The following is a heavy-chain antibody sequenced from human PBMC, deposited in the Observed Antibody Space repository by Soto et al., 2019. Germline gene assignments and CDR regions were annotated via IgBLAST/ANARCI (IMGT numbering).Heavy chain of an antibody. D-gene: IGHD3-16*01. Sequence: PGGSLRLSCAASGFTFSSYAMSWVRQAPGKGLEWVSGISGTGGSTNYADSVKGRSSISRDNLKNTLYLQMNNLRPEDTAEYYWGWGGGIYYTHGRDGGG. V-gene: IGHV3-23*01. J-gene: IGHJ6*02. CDR3: GWGGGIYYTHGRDG. CDR2: ISGTGGST. CDR1: GFTFSSYA.